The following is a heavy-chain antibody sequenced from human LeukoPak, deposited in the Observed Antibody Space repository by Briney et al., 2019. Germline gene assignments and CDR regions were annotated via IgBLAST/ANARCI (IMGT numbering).Heavy chain of an antibody. CDR3: ASARPAFGEEGEY. CDR1: GYSFTSYW. V-gene: IGHV5-51*01. CDR2: IYPGDSDT. Sequence: HGESLKISSKGSGYSFTSYWIGCVRQMPGKDLEWKGIIYPGDSDTRYNPSFPGQVTISAEKSISTAYLQWSSLKASDTAMYYCASARPAFGEEGEYWGKGTLVTVSS. J-gene: IGHJ1*01. D-gene: IGHD3-10*01.